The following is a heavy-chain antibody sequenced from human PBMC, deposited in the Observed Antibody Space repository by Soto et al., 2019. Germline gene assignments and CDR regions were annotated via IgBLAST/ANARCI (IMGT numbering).Heavy chain of an antibody. V-gene: IGHV1-58*01. J-gene: IGHJ2*01. D-gene: IGHD4-17*01. Sequence: QMQLVQSGPEVKKPGTSVTVSCKASGFTFTTSAVQWVRQARGQRLEWIGWIVVGSGNTNSAQKFQERVTITRDMSTSTAYMELSSLRSEDTAVYYCAAFDYGGNHPPLRYFDLWGRGTLVTVSS. CDR2: IVVGSGNT. CDR1: GFTFTTSA. CDR3: AAFDYGGNHPPLRYFDL.